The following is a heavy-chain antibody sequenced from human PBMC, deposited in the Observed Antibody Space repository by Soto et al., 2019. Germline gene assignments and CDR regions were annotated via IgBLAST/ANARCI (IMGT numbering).Heavy chain of an antibody. V-gene: IGHV4-34*01. CDR3: ARGKYDFWSGYSLWYFDY. D-gene: IGHD3-3*01. CDR1: GGSFSGYY. Sequence: PSETLSLTCAVYGGSFSGYYWSWIRQPPGKGLEWIGEINHSGSTNYNPSLKSRVTISVDTSKNQFSLKLSSVTAADTAVYYCARGKYDFWSGYSLWYFDYWGQGTLVTVSS. J-gene: IGHJ4*02. CDR2: INHSGST.